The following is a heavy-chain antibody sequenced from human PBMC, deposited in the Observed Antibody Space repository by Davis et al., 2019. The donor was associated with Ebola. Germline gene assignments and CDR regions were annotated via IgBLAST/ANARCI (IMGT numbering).Heavy chain of an antibody. J-gene: IGHJ4*02. CDR1: GFTFSSYG. D-gene: IGHD6-19*01. V-gene: IGHV3-30*03. CDR3: ARHLGGTIAVAGIDC. CDR2: ISYDGSNK. Sequence: GGSLRLSCAASGFTFSSYGMHWVRQAPGKGLEWVAVISYDGSNKYYADSVKGRFTISRDNSKNTLYLQMNSLRAEDTAVYYCARHLGGTIAVAGIDCRGQGTLVTVSS.